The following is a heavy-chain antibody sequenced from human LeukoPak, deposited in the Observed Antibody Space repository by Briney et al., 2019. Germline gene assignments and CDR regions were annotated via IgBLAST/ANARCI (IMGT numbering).Heavy chain of an antibody. CDR2: IHSDGSST. Sequence: GGSLRLSCAASGFTFSNYWMHWVRQAPGKGLVWVSRIHSDGSSTTSADSVKGRFTISRDNAENTLYLQMNSLRAEDTAVYYCARGPSYNWKPRGFDYWGQGTLVTVSS. D-gene: IGHD1-20*01. J-gene: IGHJ4*02. V-gene: IGHV3-74*01. CDR3: ARGPSYNWKPRGFDY. CDR1: GFTFSNYW.